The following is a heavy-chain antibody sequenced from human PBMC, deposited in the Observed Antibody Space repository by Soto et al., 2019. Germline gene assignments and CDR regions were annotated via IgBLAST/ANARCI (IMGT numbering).Heavy chain of an antibody. Sequence: EVQLLESGGGLVQPGGSLRLSCAASGFTFSSYAMSWVRQAPGKGLEWVSAISGSGGSTYYADSVKGRFTISRDNSKNXXXXXXXXXXXXXXXXXXXXXXXXXXDXVGFDYWGQGTLVTVSS. CDR3: XXXXXXXDXVGFDY. CDR1: GFTFSSYA. CDR2: ISGSGGST. V-gene: IGHV3-23*01. J-gene: IGHJ4*02.